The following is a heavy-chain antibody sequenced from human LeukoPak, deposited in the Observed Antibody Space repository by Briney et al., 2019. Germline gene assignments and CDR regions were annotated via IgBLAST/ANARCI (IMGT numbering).Heavy chain of an antibody. CDR3: AKDPHGDYIGAFDF. CDR1: GLTFSNYA. CDR2: IIGNGGWA. J-gene: IGHJ3*01. D-gene: IGHD4-17*01. V-gene: IGHV3-23*01. Sequence: PGGSLRLSCAASGLTFSNYAMMWLRQAPGKGLEWVAAIIGNGGWALYADSVKGRFTISRDNSKNTLYLQMSSLRAEDTAVYYCAKDPHGDYIGAFDFWGQGTIVTVSS.